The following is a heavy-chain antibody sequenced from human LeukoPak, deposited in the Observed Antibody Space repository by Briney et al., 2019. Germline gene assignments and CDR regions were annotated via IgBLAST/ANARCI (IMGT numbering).Heavy chain of an antibody. CDR1: GFTFDDYA. J-gene: IGHJ4*02. Sequence: GGSLRLSCAASGFTFDDYAMHWVRQAPGKGLEWVSLISWDGGSTYYADSVKGRFTISRDNSKNSLYLQMNSLRAEDTALYYCAKDRGAAGTNGFIYLDYWGQGTLVTVSS. CDR2: ISWDGGST. V-gene: IGHV3-43D*03. CDR3: AKDRGAAGTNGFIYLDY. D-gene: IGHD6-13*01.